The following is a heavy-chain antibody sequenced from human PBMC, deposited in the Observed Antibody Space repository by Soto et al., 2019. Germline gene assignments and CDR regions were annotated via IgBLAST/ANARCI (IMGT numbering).Heavy chain of an antibody. J-gene: IGHJ6*02. V-gene: IGHV4-34*01. CDR2: INHSGST. Sequence: KSSETLSLTCAVYGGSFSGYYWSWIRQPPGKGLEWIGEINHSGSTNYNPSLKGRVTISVDTSKNQFSLKLSSVTAADTAVYYCARLRAAASFYYYYYGMDVWGQGTTVTVYS. CDR1: GGSFSGYY. D-gene: IGHD6-13*01. CDR3: ARLRAAASFYYYYYGMDV.